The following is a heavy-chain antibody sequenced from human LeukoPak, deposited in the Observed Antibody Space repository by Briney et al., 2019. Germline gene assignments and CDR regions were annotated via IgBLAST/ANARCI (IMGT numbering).Heavy chain of an antibody. J-gene: IGHJ4*02. CDR2: IYSGGST. V-gene: IGHV3-53*01. Sequence: GGSLRLSCAASGFTFSDHYMDWVRQGPGKGLEWVSVIYSGGSTYYADSVKGRFTISRDNSKNTLYLQMNSLKAEDTAVYYCARGPNSSSWYDVLFDYWGQGTLVTVSS. CDR3: ARGPNSSSWYDVLFDY. CDR1: GFTFSDHY. D-gene: IGHD6-13*01.